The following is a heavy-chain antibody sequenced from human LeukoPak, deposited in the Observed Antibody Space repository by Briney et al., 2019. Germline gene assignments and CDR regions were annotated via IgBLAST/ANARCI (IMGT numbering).Heavy chain of an antibody. CDR3: ARDRYYGGNSWFDP. J-gene: IGHJ5*02. D-gene: IGHD4-23*01. CDR2: INPNSGGT. CDR1: AYTFNAYL. V-gene: IGHV1-2*02. Sequence: ASVKVSCTTSAYTFNAYLIHWVRQAPGQGLEWMGWINPNSGGTNYAQKFQGRVTMTRDTSISTAYMELSRLRSDDTAVYYCARDRYYGGNSWFDPWGQGTLVTVSS.